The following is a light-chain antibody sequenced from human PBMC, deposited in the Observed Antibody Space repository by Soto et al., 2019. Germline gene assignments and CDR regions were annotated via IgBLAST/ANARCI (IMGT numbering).Light chain of an antibody. CDR2: DVS. J-gene: IGLJ3*02. V-gene: IGLV2-11*01. CDR1: SSDVGGYNY. CDR3: CSYAGSYSWV. Sequence: QSALTQPRSVSGSPRQSVTISCTGTSSDVGGYNYVSWYQQYPGKAPKLMIYDVSKRPSGVPDRFSGSKSGYTASLTISGLQAEDEADYYCCSYAGSYSWVFGGGTKLTVL.